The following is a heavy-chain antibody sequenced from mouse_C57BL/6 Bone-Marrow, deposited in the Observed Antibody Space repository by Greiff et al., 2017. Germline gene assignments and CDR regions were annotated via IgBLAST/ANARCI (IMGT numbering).Heavy chain of an antibody. J-gene: IGHJ3*01. CDR1: GFSFTTYA. Sequence: DVHLVESGGGLVQPKGSLKLSCAASGFSFTTYAMNWVRQAPGKGLEWVARIRSKSNNYATYYADSVKDRFTISRDDSESMLYLQMNNLKTEDTGMYCCVRHGEFAYWGQGTLVTVSA. V-gene: IGHV10-1*01. CDR2: IRSKSNNYAT. CDR3: VRHGEFAY.